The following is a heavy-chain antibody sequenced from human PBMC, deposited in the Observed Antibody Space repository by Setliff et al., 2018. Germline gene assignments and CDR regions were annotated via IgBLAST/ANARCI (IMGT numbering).Heavy chain of an antibody. CDR3: ALNPSWFGELFAWFDP. D-gene: IGHD3-10*01. V-gene: IGHV4-39*05. J-gene: IGHJ5*02. CDR2: IYYSGST. Sequence: SETPSLTCTVSGGSISSSSYYWGWIRQPPGKGLEWIGSIYYSGSTYYNPSLKSRVTISVDTSKNQFSLKLSSVTAADTAVYYCALNPSWFGELFAWFDPWGQGTLVTVSS. CDR1: GGSISSSSYY.